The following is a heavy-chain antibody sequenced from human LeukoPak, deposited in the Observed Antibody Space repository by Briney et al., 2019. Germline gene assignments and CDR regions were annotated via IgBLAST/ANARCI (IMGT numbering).Heavy chain of an antibody. CDR2: ISSSSSTI. J-gene: IGHJ4*02. CDR3: ARDNVYSSGWASDY. CDR1: GFSFSSYE. Sequence: GGTLRLSCAASGFSFSSYEMNWVRQAPGKGLEWVSYISSSSSTIYYADSVKGRFTISRDNAKNSLYLQMNSLRAEDTAVYYCARDNVYSSGWASDYWGQGTLVTVSS. V-gene: IGHV3-48*01. D-gene: IGHD6-19*01.